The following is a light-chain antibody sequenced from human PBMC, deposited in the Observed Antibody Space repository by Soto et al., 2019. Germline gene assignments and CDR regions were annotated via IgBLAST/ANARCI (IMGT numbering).Light chain of an antibody. J-gene: IGKJ1*01. CDR3: QQYNNWPRT. CDR1: QSVSSN. CDR2: AAS. V-gene: IGKV3-15*01. Sequence: EIVLMQSPATLSVSPGERATLSCRASQSVSSNLAWYQQKPGQAPRLLIYAASTRATGIPGRFTGSGSGTEFTLTISSLQYEDFVVYYCQQYNNWPRTFGQGTKVDIK.